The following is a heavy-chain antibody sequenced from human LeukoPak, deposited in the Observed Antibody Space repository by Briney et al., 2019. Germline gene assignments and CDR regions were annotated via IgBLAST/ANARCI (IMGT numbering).Heavy chain of an antibody. Sequence: SETLSLTCTVSGGSISSSSYYWGWIRQPPGKGLAWIGSIYYSGSTYYNPSLKSRVTISVDTSKNQFSLKLSSVTAADTAVYYCARLRAARLYNWFDPWGQGTLVTVSS. CDR2: IYYSGST. CDR3: ARLRAARLYNWFDP. CDR1: GGSISSSSYY. J-gene: IGHJ5*02. V-gene: IGHV4-39*01. D-gene: IGHD6-6*01.